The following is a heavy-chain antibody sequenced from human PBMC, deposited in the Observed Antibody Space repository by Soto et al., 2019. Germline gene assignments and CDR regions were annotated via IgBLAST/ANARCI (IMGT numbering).Heavy chain of an antibody. J-gene: IGHJ3*02. CDR3: ARKPVGWYAFDI. V-gene: IGHV1-69*05. CDR2: IIPIFGTA. CDR1: GGTFSSYA. D-gene: IGHD2-15*01. Sequence: SVKVSCKASGGTFSSYAISWVRQAPGQGLEWMGGIIPIFGTANYAQKFQGRVTMTTDTSTSTAYMELRSLRSDDTAVYYCARKPVGWYAFDIWGQGTMVTVSS.